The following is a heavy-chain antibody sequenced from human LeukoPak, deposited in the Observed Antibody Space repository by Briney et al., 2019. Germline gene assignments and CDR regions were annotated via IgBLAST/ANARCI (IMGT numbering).Heavy chain of an antibody. V-gene: IGHV4-59*08. CDR3: ARGFRGPNFDY. Sequence: SETLSLTCTVSGGSISSYYWSWIRQPPGKGLEWIASIHYSGNTDYNPSLKSRVTISVDTSKNQFSLKLTSVTAADTAVYYCARGFRGPNFDYWGQGTLVTVSS. CDR2: IHYSGNT. J-gene: IGHJ4*02. CDR1: GGSISSYY. D-gene: IGHD3-10*01.